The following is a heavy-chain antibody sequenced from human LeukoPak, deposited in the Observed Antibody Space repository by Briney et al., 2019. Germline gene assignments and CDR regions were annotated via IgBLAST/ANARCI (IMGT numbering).Heavy chain of an antibody. V-gene: IGHV4-59*01. CDR3: ARRTCGSDCYSVDY. Sequence: SETLSLTCTVSGGSISSYYWSWIRQPPGKGLEWIGYIYYSGSTNYNPSLKSRVTISVDTSMNQFSLKLSSVTAADTAVYYCARRTCGSDCYSVDYWGQGNMVTVSS. CDR1: GGSISSYY. D-gene: IGHD2-21*02. CDR2: IYYSGST. J-gene: IGHJ4*02.